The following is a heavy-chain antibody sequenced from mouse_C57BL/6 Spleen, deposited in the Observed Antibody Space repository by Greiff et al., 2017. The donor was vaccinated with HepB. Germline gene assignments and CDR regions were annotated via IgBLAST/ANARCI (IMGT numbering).Heavy chain of an antibody. CDR3: ARGDDGYYVGFAY. D-gene: IGHD2-3*01. V-gene: IGHV1-55*01. J-gene: IGHJ3*01. Sequence: VQLQQPGAELVKPGASVKMSCKASGYTFTSYWITWVKQRPGQGLEWIGDIYPGSGSTNYNEKFKSKATLTVDTSSSTAYMQLSSLTSEDSAVYYCARGDDGYYVGFAYWGQGTLVTVSA. CDR2: IYPGSGST. CDR1: GYTFTSYW.